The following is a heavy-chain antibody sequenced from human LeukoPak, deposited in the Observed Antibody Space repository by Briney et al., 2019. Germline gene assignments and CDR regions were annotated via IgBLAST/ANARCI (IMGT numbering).Heavy chain of an antibody. CDR1: GCTFTSYY. CDR2: ISAYNGNT. V-gene: IGHV1-18*04. Sequence: GASVKVSCKASGCTFTSYYMHWVRQAPGQGLEWMGWISAYNGNTNYAQKLQGRVTLTTDTSTSTAYMELRSLRSDDTAVYYCAREGYCSGGTCYSTMNWFDPWGQGTLVTVSS. J-gene: IGHJ5*02. CDR3: AREGYCSGGTCYSTMNWFDP. D-gene: IGHD2-15*01.